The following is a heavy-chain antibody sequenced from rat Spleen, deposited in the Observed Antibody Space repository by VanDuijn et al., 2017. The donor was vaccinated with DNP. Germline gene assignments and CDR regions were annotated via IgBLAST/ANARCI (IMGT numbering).Heavy chain of an antibody. CDR3: IRWNSGHFDY. CDR1: GFTFSDYY. V-gene: IGHV5-22*01. J-gene: IGHJ2*01. D-gene: IGHD4-3*01. CDR2: IGSAGYAP. Sequence: EVQLVESGGGLVQPGRSLKLSCAASGFTFSDYYMAWVRQAPTKGLEWFAYIGSAGYAPYYGDSVKGRFTISRDNAKSTLYLQMNSLRSEDMATYYCIRWNSGHFDYWGQGVMVTVSS.